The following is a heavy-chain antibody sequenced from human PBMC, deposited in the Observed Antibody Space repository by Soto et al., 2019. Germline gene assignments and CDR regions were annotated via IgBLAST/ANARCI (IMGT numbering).Heavy chain of an antibody. D-gene: IGHD5-12*01. V-gene: IGHV1-69*12. CDR2: IIPIFGTA. CDR1: GGTFSSYT. CDR3: ARGNHRWLQLWYFDL. J-gene: IGHJ2*01. Sequence: QVQLVQSGAEVKKPGSSVTVSCKAYGGTFSSYTISWVRQAPGQGLEWMGGIIPIFGTANYAQKFQGRVTITADESTSTAYMELSSLRSEDTAVYYCARGNHRWLQLWYFDLWGRGTLVPVSS.